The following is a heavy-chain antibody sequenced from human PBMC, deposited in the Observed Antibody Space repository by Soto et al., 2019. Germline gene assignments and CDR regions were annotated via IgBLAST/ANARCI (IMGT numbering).Heavy chain of an antibody. CDR2: IKSKTDGGTT. Sequence: EVQLVESGGGLVKPGGSLRLSCAASGFTFSNACMSWVRQAPGKGLEWVGRIKSKTDGGTTDYAAPVKGSFTISRDDSKHTLYLQMNSLKTEDTAVYYCTTDAAPLPGTQWRPHPFDYWGKGTLVTVCS. CDR3: TTDAAPLPGTQWRPHPFDY. D-gene: IGHD1-7*01. J-gene: IGHJ4*02. CDR1: GFTFSNAC. V-gene: IGHV3-15*01.